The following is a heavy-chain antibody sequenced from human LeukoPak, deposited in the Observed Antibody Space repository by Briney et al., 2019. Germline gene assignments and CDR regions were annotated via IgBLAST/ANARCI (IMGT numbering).Heavy chain of an antibody. Sequence: GGSLRLSCAASGFTFDDYAMHWVRQAPGKGLEWVSAISGSGGSTYYADSVKGRFTISRDNSKNTLYLQMNSLRAEDTAVYYCAKDSGIDLYYYYYMDVWGKGTTVTVSS. J-gene: IGHJ6*03. V-gene: IGHV3-23*01. CDR2: ISGSGGST. CDR1: GFTFDDYA. CDR3: AKDSGIDLYYYYYMDV. D-gene: IGHD6-13*01.